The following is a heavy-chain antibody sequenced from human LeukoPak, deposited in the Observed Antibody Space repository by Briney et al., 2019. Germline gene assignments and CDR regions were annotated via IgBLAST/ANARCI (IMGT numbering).Heavy chain of an antibody. CDR1: GGSISSYY. J-gene: IGHJ4*02. D-gene: IGHD1-7*01. CDR2: IYYSGST. V-gene: IGHV4-59*12. CDR3: ARDHTGTRADY. Sequence: SETLSLTCTVSGGSISSYYWSWIRQPPGKGLEWIGYIYYSGSTNYNPSLKSRVTISVDTSKNQFSLKLSSVTAADTAVYYCARDHTGTRADYWGQGTLVTVSS.